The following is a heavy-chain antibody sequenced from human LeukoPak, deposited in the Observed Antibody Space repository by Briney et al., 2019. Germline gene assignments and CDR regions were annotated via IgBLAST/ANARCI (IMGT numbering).Heavy chain of an antibody. CDR1: GFTFSSYW. V-gene: IGHV3-74*01. Sequence: GGSLRLSCAPSGFTFSSYWMHWVRQVPGKGLVWVSRINSDGGSTSYADSVKGRFTISRDNAKNTLYLKMTSLRAEDTAVYYCARGDYVWGSYRYIDYWGQGTLVTVSS. CDR2: INSDGGST. D-gene: IGHD3-16*02. CDR3: ARGDYVWGSYRYIDY. J-gene: IGHJ4*02.